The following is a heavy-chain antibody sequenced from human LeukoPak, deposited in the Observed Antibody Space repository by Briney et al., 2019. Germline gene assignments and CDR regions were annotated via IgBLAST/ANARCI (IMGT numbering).Heavy chain of an antibody. Sequence: PGGSLRLSCAASGFTFSSYDMHWVRHAAGKGLEWVAAINTAGDTYYPGSVRGRFTISRENAKKSFFLQMNILRAGDTAVYYCARGGYFGSGPMDVWGQGTTVTVSS. V-gene: IGHV3-13*01. CDR2: INTAGDT. CDR1: GFTFSSYD. D-gene: IGHD3-10*01. J-gene: IGHJ6*02. CDR3: ARGGYFGSGPMDV.